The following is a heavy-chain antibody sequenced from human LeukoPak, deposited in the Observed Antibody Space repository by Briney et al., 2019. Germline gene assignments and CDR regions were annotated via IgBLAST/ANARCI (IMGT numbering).Heavy chain of an antibody. Sequence: GASVKVSCKVSGYTLTELSMHWVRQAPGKGLGWMGGFDPEDGETIYAQKFQGRVTMTEDTSTDTAYMELSSLRSEDTAVYYCATGRGSSGWRTFDYWGQGTLVTVSS. V-gene: IGHV1-24*01. D-gene: IGHD6-19*01. CDR1: GYTLTELS. CDR2: FDPEDGET. J-gene: IGHJ4*02. CDR3: ATGRGSSGWRTFDY.